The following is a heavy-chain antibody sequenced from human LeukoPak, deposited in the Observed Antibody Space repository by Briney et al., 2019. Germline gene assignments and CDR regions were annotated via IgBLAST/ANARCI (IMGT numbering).Heavy chain of an antibody. CDR2: ISGGGAYT. J-gene: IGHJ6*03. Sequence: GGSLRLSCAASGFTFSSYGMSWVRQAPGKGLHWVSGISGGGAYTYYADPVKGRFTISRDNSKNTLFLQMSSPRPDDTAVYYCAKALSYDILTGPAMDVWGKGTTVTVSS. V-gene: IGHV3-23*01. D-gene: IGHD3-9*01. CDR1: GFTFSSYG. CDR3: AKALSYDILTGPAMDV.